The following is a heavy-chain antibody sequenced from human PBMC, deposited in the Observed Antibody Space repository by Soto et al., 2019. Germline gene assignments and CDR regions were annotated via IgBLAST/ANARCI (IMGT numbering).Heavy chain of an antibody. J-gene: IGHJ4*02. V-gene: IGHV1-69*01. CDR1: GGTFSSYA. CDR3: EIGSTFRGEFEF. CDR2: FVPIVGTA. D-gene: IGHD3-10*01. Sequence: QVQLGQSGAEVKKPGSSVKVSCKASGGTFSSYAISWVRQAPGQGLEWLGAFVPIVGTADYAQKFQCRVTITADESSYRAFMELRSLRSEDTAVYYCEIGSTFRGEFEFWGQGTPVAVSS.